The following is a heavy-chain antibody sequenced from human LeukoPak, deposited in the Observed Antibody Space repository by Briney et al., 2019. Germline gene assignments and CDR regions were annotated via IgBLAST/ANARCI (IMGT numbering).Heavy chain of an antibody. Sequence: GGSLRLSCAASGFTVSSNYMSWVRQAPGKGLEWVSVIYSGGSTYYADSVKGRFTISRDNAKNSLYLQMNSLRAEDTAVYYCARSPLYYYDSSGANWFDPWGQGTLVTVSS. J-gene: IGHJ5*02. V-gene: IGHV3-53*01. D-gene: IGHD3-22*01. CDR2: IYSGGST. CDR3: ARSPLYYYDSSGANWFDP. CDR1: GFTVSSNY.